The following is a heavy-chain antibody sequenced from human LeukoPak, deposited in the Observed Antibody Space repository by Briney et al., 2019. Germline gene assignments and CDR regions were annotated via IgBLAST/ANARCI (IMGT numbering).Heavy chain of an antibody. CDR3: ARDEPYYYGSGSYWVY. Sequence: ASVKVSFKSSGYTFTGYYMHWVRQAPGQGLEWMGWINPNSGGTNYAQKFQGRVTMTRDTSISTAYMELSRLRSDDTAVYYCARDEPYYYGSGSYWVYWGQGTLVTVSS. D-gene: IGHD3-10*01. CDR2: INPNSGGT. CDR1: GYTFTGYY. V-gene: IGHV1-2*02. J-gene: IGHJ4*02.